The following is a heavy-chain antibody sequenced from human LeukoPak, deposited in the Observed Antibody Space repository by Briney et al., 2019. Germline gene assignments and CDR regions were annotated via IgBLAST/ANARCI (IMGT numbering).Heavy chain of an antibody. D-gene: IGHD3-3*01. J-gene: IGHJ3*02. V-gene: IGHV3-23*01. CDR2: ISGNGGST. CDR1: GFTFSIYA. Sequence: GGSLRLSCAASGFTFSIYAMSGVRQAPGKGLEWVSSISGNGGSTYYADSVKCRFTISRDNSKNTLYLQMNSLRAEDTAVYHCAKSRREDFWRASFHIWGQGTMVTVSS. CDR3: AKSRREDFWRASFHI.